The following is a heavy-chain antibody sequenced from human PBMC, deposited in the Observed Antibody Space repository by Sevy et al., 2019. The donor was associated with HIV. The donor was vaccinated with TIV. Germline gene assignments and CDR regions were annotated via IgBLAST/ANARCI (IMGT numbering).Heavy chain of an antibody. CDR3: AKEGYDFWSLTNHGMDL. J-gene: IGHJ6*02. CDR1: GFTFSSYG. CDR2: IRYAGSNK. D-gene: IGHD3-3*01. Sequence: GGSLRLSCAASGFTFSSYGMHWVRQAPGKGLEWVAFIRYAGSNKYYADSVKGRFTISRDNSKNTLYLQMNSLRAEDTAVYYCAKEGYDFWSLTNHGMDLWGQGTTVTVSS. V-gene: IGHV3-30*02.